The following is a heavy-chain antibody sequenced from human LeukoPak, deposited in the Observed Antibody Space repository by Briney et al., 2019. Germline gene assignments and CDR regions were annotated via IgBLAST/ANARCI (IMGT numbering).Heavy chain of an antibody. CDR2: INPSGGST. V-gene: IGHV1-46*01. J-gene: IGHJ4*02. D-gene: IGHD6-19*01. CDR1: GYTFTSYY. CDR3: AGAVAGSLFDY. Sequence: ASVKVSCKASGYTFTSYYMHWVRQAPGQGLEWMGIINPSGGSTSYARKFQGRDTMTRDTSTSTVYMELSSLRSEDTAVYYCAGAVAGSLFDYWGQGTLVTVSS.